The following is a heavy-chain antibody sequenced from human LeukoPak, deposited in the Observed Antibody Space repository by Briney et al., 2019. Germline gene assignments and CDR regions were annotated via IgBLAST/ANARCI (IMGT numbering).Heavy chain of an antibody. Sequence: GGSLRLSCAAAGFTVSSNYMSWVRQAPGKGLEWVSVIYSGGSTYYADSVKGRFTISRDNSKNTLYLQMNSLRAEDTAVYYCARGILWFGELLPSFDYWGQGTLVTVSS. J-gene: IGHJ4*02. CDR1: GFTVSSNY. V-gene: IGHV3-66*01. CDR2: IYSGGST. D-gene: IGHD3-10*01. CDR3: ARGILWFGELLPSFDY.